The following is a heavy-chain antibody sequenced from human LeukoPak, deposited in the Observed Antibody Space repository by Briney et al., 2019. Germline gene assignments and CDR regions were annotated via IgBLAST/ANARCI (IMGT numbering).Heavy chain of an antibody. J-gene: IGHJ3*02. CDR3: ATGRHYYDSSGYCRDAFDI. V-gene: IGHV5-51*01. D-gene: IGHD3-22*01. Sequence: GESLKISCKGSGYSFTSYWIGWVRQMPGKGLEWMGIIYPGDSDTRYSPSFQGQVTISADKSISTAYLQWSSLKASDTAMYYCATGRHYYDSSGYCRDAFDIWGQGTMVTVSS. CDR2: IYPGDSDT. CDR1: GYSFTSYW.